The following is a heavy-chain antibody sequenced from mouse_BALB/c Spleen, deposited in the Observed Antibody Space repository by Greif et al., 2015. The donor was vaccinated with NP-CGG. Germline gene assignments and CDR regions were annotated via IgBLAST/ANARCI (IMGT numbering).Heavy chain of an antibody. V-gene: IGHV5-17*02. D-gene: IGHD2-14*01. CDR2: ISSGSSTI. CDR1: GFTFSSFG. Sequence: DVMLVESGGGLVQPGGSRKLSCAASGFTFSSFGMHWVRQAPEKGLEWVAYISSGSSTIYYADTVKGRFTISRDNPKNPLFLKMRSLRPEETPIDYWARSRYYRYAGGYAMDYWVQGTSVPVYS. J-gene: IGHJ4*01. CDR3: ARSRYYRYAGGYAMDY.